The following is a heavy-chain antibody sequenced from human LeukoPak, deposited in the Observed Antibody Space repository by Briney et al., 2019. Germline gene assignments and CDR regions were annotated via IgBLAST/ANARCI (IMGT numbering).Heavy chain of an antibody. J-gene: IGHJ4*02. V-gene: IGHV4-4*07. Sequence: SETLSLTCTASGGSISSYYWSWIRQPAGKGLEWIGRIYSSGSTNYNPSLKSRVTMSVDTSKNQFSLKLRSVTAADTAVYYCASSGLTSVAFDYWGQGTLVTVSS. CDR1: GGSISSYY. CDR2: IYSSGST. D-gene: IGHD6-19*01. CDR3: ASSGLTSVAFDY.